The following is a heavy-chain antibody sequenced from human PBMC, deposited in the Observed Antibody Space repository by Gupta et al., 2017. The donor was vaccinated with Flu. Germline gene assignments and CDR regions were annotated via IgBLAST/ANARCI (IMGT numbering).Heavy chain of an antibody. V-gene: IGHV3-23*01. CDR1: GFTFSSYA. D-gene: IGHD1-7*01. J-gene: IGHJ4*02. CDR2: ISGSGGST. CDR3: AKRRDFHELHFDY. Sequence: EVQLLESGGGLVQPGGSLRLSCAASGFTFSSYAMSWVRQAPGKGLEWVSAISGSGGSTYYADAVKGRFTISRDNSKNTLYLQMNSLRAEDTAVYYCAKRRDFHELHFDYWGQGTLVTVSS.